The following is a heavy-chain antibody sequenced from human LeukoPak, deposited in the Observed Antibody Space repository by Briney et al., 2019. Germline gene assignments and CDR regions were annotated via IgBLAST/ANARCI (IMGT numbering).Heavy chain of an antibody. CDR3: ARDHPTPNAGYMDV. CDR2: IYYSGST. D-gene: IGHD2-8*01. J-gene: IGHJ6*03. Sequence: PSETLSLTCTVSGGSISSSSYYWGWIRQPPGKGLEWIGSIYYSGSTYYNPSLKSRVTISVDTSKNQFSLNLSSVTAADTAVYYCARDHPTPNAGYMDVWGKGTTVTVSS. V-gene: IGHV4-39*02. CDR1: GGSISSSSYY.